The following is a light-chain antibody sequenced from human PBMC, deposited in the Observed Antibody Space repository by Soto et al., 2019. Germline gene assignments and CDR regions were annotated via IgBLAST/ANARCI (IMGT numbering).Light chain of an antibody. Sequence: VLTQAPGTLCLSPGERAIHCCRASQSVGSLLAWYQHNPGQAPRLLIFDASYRAAGIPARFRGSGSGTDFTLTISSLEPEDFAVYYCQQRNYWQVTFGHGTRLEIK. J-gene: IGKJ5*01. CDR1: QSVGSL. V-gene: IGKV3-11*01. CDR2: DAS. CDR3: QQRNYWQVT.